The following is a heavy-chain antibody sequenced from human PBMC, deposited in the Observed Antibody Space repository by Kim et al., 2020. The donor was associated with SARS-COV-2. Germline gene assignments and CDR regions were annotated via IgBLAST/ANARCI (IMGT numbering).Heavy chain of an antibody. J-gene: IGHJ4*02. CDR1: GCTFISYA. V-gene: IGHV1-69*13. D-gene: IGHD5-12*01. CDR2: IIPIFGTA. CDR3: AKEGYGGCNSYCFDY. Sequence: SVKVSCKASGCTFISYAINWVRQAPGQGLEWMGGIIPIFGTANFAQKFQGRVTITADESTSTAYMELSSLRSADTAVYYCAKEGYGGCNSYCFDYWGQGNLVTVSS.